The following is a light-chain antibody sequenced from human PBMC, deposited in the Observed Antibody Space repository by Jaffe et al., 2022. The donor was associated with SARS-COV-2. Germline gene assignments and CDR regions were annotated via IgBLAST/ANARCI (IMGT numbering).Light chain of an antibody. CDR2: WAS. CDR3: QQYYTTPRT. V-gene: IGKV4-1*01. CDR1: QSVLSSSNNKNS. Sequence: DIVMTQSPDSLAVSLGERATINCKSSQSVLSSSNNKNSLAWYQQKPGQPPKLLIYWASTRESGVPDRFSGSGSGTDFTLTISSLQAEDVAVYYCQQYYTTPRTFGPGTKVDIK. J-gene: IGKJ3*01.